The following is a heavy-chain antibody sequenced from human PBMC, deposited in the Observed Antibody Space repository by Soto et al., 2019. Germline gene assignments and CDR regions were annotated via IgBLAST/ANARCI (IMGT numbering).Heavy chain of an antibody. J-gene: IGHJ3*02. D-gene: IGHD6-19*01. CDR2: ITIRTGNEK. Sequence: GGSLGISCEASGFTISRCSRNWVRQAPGKGLEWLAYITIRTGNEKYYVDSVKGRFTISRDNAKNSLYLQMNSLRAEDTAVYYCARGLGSSGWYSPWDAFDIWGQGTMVTVSS. CDR1: GFTISRCS. V-gene: IGHV3-21*05. CDR3: ARGLGSSGWYSPWDAFDI.